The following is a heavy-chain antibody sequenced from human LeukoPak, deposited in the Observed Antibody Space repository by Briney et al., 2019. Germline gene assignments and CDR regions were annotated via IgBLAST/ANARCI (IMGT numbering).Heavy chain of an antibody. D-gene: IGHD3-22*01. CDR3: ARAPYDSSGYYSYGMDV. CDR1: GGSFSGYY. V-gene: IGHV4-34*01. CDR2: INHSGST. J-gene: IGHJ6*02. Sequence: SETLSLTCAVYGGSFSGYYWSWIRQPPGKGLEWIGEINHSGSTNYNPSLKSRVTISVDTSKNQFSLKLSSVTAADTAVYYCARAPYDSSGYYSYGMDVWGQGTTVTVSS.